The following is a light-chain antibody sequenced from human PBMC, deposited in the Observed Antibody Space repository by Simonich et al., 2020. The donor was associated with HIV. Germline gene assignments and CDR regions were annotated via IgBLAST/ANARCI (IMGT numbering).Light chain of an antibody. Sequence: DIVMTQSPDSLAVSLGERATINSKSSQSVLYSSNNKNHLRWYQQKPGQDPRLVIYGTSTRATGNPARFSGSGSGTEFTLTISSMQAEDVAIYYCQQYYSTPPTFGQGTKVEIK. J-gene: IGKJ1*01. CDR2: GTS. V-gene: IGKV4-1*01. CDR3: QQYYSTPPT. CDR1: QSVLYSSNNKNH.